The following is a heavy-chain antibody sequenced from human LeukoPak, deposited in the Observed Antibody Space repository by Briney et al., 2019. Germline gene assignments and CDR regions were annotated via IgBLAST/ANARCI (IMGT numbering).Heavy chain of an antibody. CDR1: GYTFTSYG. V-gene: IGHV1-18*01. J-gene: IGHJ5*02. CDR2: ISPYNGNT. Sequence: ASVKVSCKASGYTFTSYGISWVRRAPGQGLEWMGWISPYNGNTNYPQKVQGRVTITTDTSTSTAYMELRSLRADDTAVYYCAAVGGALDSYNYFDPWGQETLVTVSS. CDR3: AAVGGALDSYNYFDP. D-gene: IGHD3-16*01.